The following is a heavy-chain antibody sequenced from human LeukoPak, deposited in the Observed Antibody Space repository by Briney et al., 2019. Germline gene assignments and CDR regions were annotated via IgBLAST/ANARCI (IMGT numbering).Heavy chain of an antibody. CDR3: AKDQVWNYYDPSGTRGMDV. J-gene: IGHJ6*02. D-gene: IGHD3-22*01. CDR2: ISSSSTT. Sequence: GGCLRLSCAASGFTFSIYSMNWVRQAPGKGLEWFSYISSSSTTYYADSVKGRFTISRDNSKNTLYLQMNSLRAEDTAVYYCAKDQVWNYYDPSGTRGMDVWGQGTTVTVSS. V-gene: IGHV3-48*01. CDR1: GFTFSIYS.